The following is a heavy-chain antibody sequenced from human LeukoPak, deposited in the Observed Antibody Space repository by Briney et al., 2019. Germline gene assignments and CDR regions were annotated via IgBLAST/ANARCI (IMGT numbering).Heavy chain of an antibody. D-gene: IGHD3-16*01. CDR3: ARVSFPSYYFDY. CDR2: INHSGST. V-gene: IGHV4-34*01. Sequence: PSETLSLTCAVYSGSFSDYYWSWLRQPPGKGLEWIGEINHSGSTNYNPSLKSRVTISVDTSKNQFSLKLSSVTAADTAVYYCARVSFPSYYFDYWGQGTLVTVSS. CDR1: SGSFSDYY. J-gene: IGHJ4*02.